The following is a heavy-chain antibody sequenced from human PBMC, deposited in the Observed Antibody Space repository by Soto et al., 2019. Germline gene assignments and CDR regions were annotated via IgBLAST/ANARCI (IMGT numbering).Heavy chain of an antibody. D-gene: IGHD3-10*01. Sequence: PXGCLRLFCAACGFTFSSYAMHWVRQAPGKGLEWVAVISYDGSNKYYADSVKGRFTISRDNSKNTLYLQMNSLRAEDTAVYYCARLGYRAGYMVRGVNGMDVWAQGTTVTVSS. CDR3: ARLGYRAGYMVRGVNGMDV. CDR2: ISYDGSNK. V-gene: IGHV3-30-3*01. J-gene: IGHJ6*02. CDR1: GFTFSSYA.